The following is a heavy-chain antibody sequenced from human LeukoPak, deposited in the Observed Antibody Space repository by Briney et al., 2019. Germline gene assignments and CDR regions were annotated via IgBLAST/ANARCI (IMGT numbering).Heavy chain of an antibody. CDR2: ISGSGGNT. D-gene: IGHD3-10*01. CDR3: AKGRERVYGSGVLFDY. J-gene: IGHJ4*02. V-gene: IGHV3-23*01. Sequence: PGGSLRLSCAASGFTFNSHAMSWVRQAPGRGLEWVSAISGSGGNTYYADSVKGRFTISRDNSKNTLYLQMNSLRVDDTAVYYCAKGRERVYGSGVLFDYWGQGILVTVSS. CDR1: GFTFNSHA.